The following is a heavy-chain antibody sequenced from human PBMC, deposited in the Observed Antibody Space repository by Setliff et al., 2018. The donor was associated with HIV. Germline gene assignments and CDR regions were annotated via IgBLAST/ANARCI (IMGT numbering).Heavy chain of an antibody. CDR1: GFTFSNYW. V-gene: IGHV3-66*02. CDR3: ARREIWGHIYGSGAFNI. Sequence: GGSLRLSCAASGFTFSNYWMDWVRQVPGKGLEWVSVLYTDGTTYYADSAKGRFTISRDTSTNTLFLQMNSLRLEDTAVYYCARREIWGHIYGSGAFNIWGQGTVVTVSS. CDR2: LYTDGTT. J-gene: IGHJ3*02. D-gene: IGHD3-10*01.